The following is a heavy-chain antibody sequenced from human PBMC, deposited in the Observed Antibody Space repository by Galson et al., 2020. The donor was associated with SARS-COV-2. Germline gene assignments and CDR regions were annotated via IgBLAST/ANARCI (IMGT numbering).Heavy chain of an antibody. CDR1: GYTFTNYE. CDR3: ARSYDDFATWFDP. D-gene: IGHD4-17*01. CDR2: MNPNSGNT. J-gene: IGHJ5*02. Sequence: GESLKISCKASGYTFTNYEINWVRQAPGQGLEWMGWMNPNSGNTGYAQKFQGRVTMTRTTSISTAYMELNSLPSEDTAVYYCARSYDDFATWFDPWGKGTLVTGSS. V-gene: IGHV1-8*01.